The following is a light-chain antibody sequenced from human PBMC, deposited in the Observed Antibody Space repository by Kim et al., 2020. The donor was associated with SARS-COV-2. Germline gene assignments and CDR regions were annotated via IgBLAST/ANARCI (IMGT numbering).Light chain of an antibody. Sequence: QPVLTQPPSVSAAPGQKVSIPCSGGSSNIGNNYVSWYQQFPGTAPKLLIYDNNKRPSGIPDRFSGSKSGTSATLGITGLQTGDEADYYCGTWDSSLSAVVFGGGTQLTVL. CDR2: DNN. CDR3: GTWDSSLSAVV. V-gene: IGLV1-51*01. CDR1: SSNIGNNY. J-gene: IGLJ3*02.